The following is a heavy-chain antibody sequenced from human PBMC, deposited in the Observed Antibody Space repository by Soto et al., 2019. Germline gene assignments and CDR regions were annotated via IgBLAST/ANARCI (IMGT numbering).Heavy chain of an antibody. J-gene: IGHJ4*02. CDR2: INWNGGST. CDR1: GFTFDDYG. CDR3: AHRRGDLLTGHYYFDY. Sequence: GGSLRLSCAASGFTFDDYGMSWVRQAPGKGLEWVSGINWNGGSTGYADSVKGRFTISRDNAKNSLYLQMTNMDPVDTATYYCAHRRGDLLTGHYYFDYWGQGTLVTVSS. D-gene: IGHD3-9*01. V-gene: IGHV3-20*04.